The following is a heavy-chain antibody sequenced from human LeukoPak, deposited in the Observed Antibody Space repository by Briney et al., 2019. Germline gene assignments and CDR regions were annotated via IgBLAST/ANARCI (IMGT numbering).Heavy chain of an antibody. CDR1: GFPVSSNY. Sequence: GGSLRLSCAASGFPVSSNYMTCVRQARGEGPEWVSVIYSGGLTHYADSVKGRFTISRHNSKNTLYLQMNSLRVDDTAIYYCVYVDAVMATGEYWGQGTLVTVSS. J-gene: IGHJ4*02. D-gene: IGHD3-16*01. CDR2: IYSGGLT. CDR3: VYVDAVMATGEY. V-gene: IGHV3-53*04.